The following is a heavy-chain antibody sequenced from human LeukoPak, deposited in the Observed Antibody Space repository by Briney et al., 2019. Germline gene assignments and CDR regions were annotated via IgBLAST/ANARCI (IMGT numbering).Heavy chain of an antibody. D-gene: IGHD5-12*01. CDR3: ARERGDWGLRNPGWFDP. CDR2: INPNSGGT. V-gene: IGHV1-2*02. J-gene: IGHJ5*02. Sequence: ASVKVSCKAFGYTFTSNYMRWVRQAPGQGLEWMGWINPNSGGTNYAQKFQGRVTMTRDTSIRTAYMELSRLRSDDTAVYYCARERGDWGLRNPGWFDPWGQGTLVTVSS. CDR1: GYTFTSNY.